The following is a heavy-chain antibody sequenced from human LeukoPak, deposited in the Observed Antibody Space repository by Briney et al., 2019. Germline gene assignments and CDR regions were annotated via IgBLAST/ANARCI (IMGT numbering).Heavy chain of an antibody. CDR1: GGSFSGYY. J-gene: IGHJ4*02. Sequence: SETLSLTCAVYGGSFSGYYWSWIRQPPGKGLEWIGEINHSGSTNYNPSLRSRVTVSVHTSKNQLSLKLSSVTAADTAVYYCARQWLVSPLFDYWGQGTLVTVSS. CDR3: ARQWLVSPLFDY. V-gene: IGHV4-34*01. CDR2: INHSGST. D-gene: IGHD6-19*01.